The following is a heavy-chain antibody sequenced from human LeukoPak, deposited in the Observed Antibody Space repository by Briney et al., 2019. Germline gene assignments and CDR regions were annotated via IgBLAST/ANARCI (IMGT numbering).Heavy chain of an antibody. CDR3: AANYDYVWGSYRQPIY. CDR2: ISAYNGNT. J-gene: IGHJ4*02. V-gene: IGHV1-18*01. CDR1: NYTFTSYA. Sequence: ASVKVSCKASNYTFTSYAISWVRQAPGQGLEWMGWISAYNGNTNYAQKLQGRVTMTTDTSTSTAYMELRSLRSDDTAVYYCAANYDYVWGSYRQPIYWGQGTLVTVSS. D-gene: IGHD3-16*02.